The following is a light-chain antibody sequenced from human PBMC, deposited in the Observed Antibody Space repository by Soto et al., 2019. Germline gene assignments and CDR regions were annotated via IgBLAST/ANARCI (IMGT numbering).Light chain of an antibody. CDR1: SSNIGSNS. CDR3: AAWDDSLRGVV. CDR2: SNS. Sequence: QSVLTQPPSASGTPGQRVTISCSGSSSNIGSNSVHWYQQLPGTAPKLLIYSNSQRPSGVPERISGSKSGTSASLAISGLRSEDEADYYCAAWDDSLRGVVFGAGTKVTVL. V-gene: IGLV1-47*01. J-gene: IGLJ2*01.